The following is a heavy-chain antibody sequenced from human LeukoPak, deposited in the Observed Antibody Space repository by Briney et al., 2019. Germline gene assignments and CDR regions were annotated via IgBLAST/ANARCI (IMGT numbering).Heavy chain of an antibody. CDR2: IWYDGGNK. J-gene: IGHJ3*02. D-gene: IGHD1-26*01. Sequence: GRSLRLSCAASGFTLTSYGTHWVREAPGKGLEWGAVIWYDGGNKYYADSVKGRFTISRDNSKNTLYLQMNSLRAEDTAVYSCARGHSGSYQRTDAFDIWGRGTLVTVSS. CDR3: ARGHSGSYQRTDAFDI. V-gene: IGHV3-33*01. CDR1: GFTLTSYG.